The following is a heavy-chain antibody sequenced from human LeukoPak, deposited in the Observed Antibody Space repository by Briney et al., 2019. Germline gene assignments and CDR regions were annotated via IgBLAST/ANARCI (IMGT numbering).Heavy chain of an antibody. J-gene: IGHJ4*02. Sequence: ASVKVSCKVSGYTLTELSMHWVRQAPGKGLEWMGGFDPEDGETIYAQKFQGRVTMTEDTSTDTAYMELSSLRSEDTAVYYCAKGSNIGPLQKYYFDYWGQGTLVTVSS. D-gene: IGHD4-11*01. CDR3: AKGSNIGPLQKYYFDY. CDR2: FDPEDGET. CDR1: GYTLTELS. V-gene: IGHV1-24*01.